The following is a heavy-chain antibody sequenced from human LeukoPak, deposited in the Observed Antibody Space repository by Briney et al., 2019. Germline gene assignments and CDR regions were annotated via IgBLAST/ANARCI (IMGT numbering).Heavy chain of an antibody. D-gene: IGHD4-11*01. Sequence: PGGSLRLSCAASGFTFSDYYMSWIRQAPGKGLEWVSYISSSSSYIYYADSVKGRFTISRDNAKNSLYLQMNSLRAEDTAVYYCARGSRDDYSNPPFDHWGQGTLVTVSS. CDR3: ARGSRDDYSNPPFDH. V-gene: IGHV3-11*06. J-gene: IGHJ4*02. CDR1: GFTFSDYY. CDR2: ISSSSSYI.